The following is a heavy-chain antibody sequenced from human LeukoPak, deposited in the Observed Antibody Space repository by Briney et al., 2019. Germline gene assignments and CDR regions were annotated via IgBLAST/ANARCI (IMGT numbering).Heavy chain of an antibody. D-gene: IGHD3-22*01. Sequence: PGGSLRLSCAASGFTFSSYAMSWVRQAPRKGLEWVSAISGSGGSTYYADSVKGRFTISRDNSKNTLYLQMNSLRAEDTAVYYCAKGKEDYYDSSGYYLGAYWGQGTLVTVSS. CDR1: GFTFSSYA. J-gene: IGHJ4*02. CDR3: AKGKEDYYDSSGYYLGAY. CDR2: ISGSGGST. V-gene: IGHV3-23*01.